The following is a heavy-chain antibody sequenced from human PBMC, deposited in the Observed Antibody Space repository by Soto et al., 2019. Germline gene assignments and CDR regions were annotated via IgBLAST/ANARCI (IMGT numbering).Heavy chain of an antibody. CDR3: ARSSFLIPVADH. V-gene: IGHV1-8*01. Sequence: QVPLVQSGAEVKKPGASVKVSCKASGYSFTSYDINWVRQATGQGLEWMGWMNPNSGNTDYGQNFQGRVTMTRDTSTRTADMELSSLRSEDTAVYFCARSSFLIPVADHWGQGTLVTVSS. CDR2: MNPNSGNT. D-gene: IGHD6-19*01. CDR1: GYSFTSYD. J-gene: IGHJ4*02.